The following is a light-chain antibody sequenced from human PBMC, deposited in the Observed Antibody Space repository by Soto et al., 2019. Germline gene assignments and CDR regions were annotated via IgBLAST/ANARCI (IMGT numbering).Light chain of an antibody. V-gene: IGKV3-11*01. J-gene: IGKJ1*01. CDR2: DTF. CDR1: QSVSDS. CDR3: QQRGT. Sequence: EIVLTQSPDTLSVSPGERATVSCGASQSVSDSLVWYQQKPGQAPRLLIYDTFNRASGIPARFIGSRSGTAFTLTIRSLEPEDIAVYYCQQRGTFGQGTKVEIK.